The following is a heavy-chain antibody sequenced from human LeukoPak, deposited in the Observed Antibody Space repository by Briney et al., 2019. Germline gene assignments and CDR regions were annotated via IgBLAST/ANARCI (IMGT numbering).Heavy chain of an antibody. V-gene: IGHV3-74*01. Sequence: GRSLRLSWAASGLTFSNYWMHWVRPPPGNGLVWVSRIKSDGSSTTYADSVKGRFTISRDNAKNTLYLQMNSLRAEDTAVYYCARGGTSHSFPGNDWWGQGTLVTVSS. CDR3: ARGGTSHSFPGNDW. D-gene: IGHD2-2*01. CDR2: IKSDGSST. CDR1: GLTFSNYW. J-gene: IGHJ4*02.